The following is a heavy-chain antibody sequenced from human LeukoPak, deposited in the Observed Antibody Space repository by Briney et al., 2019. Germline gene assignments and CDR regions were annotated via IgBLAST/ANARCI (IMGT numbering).Heavy chain of an antibody. J-gene: IGHJ4*02. CDR2: IKQDGSEK. CDR3: ARDYYISSSGALGY. CDR1: GFTFSSYW. V-gene: IGHV3-7*01. D-gene: IGHD6-6*01. Sequence: GGSLRLSCAASGFTFSSYWMSWVRQALGRGWGWGANIKQDGSEKYYVDSVKGRFTISRDNAKNSLYLQMNSLRAEDTAVYYCARDYYISSSGALGYWGQGTLVTVSS.